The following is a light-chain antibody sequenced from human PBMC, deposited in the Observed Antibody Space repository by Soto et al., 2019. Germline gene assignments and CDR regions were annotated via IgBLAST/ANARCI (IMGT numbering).Light chain of an antibody. Sequence: QSVLPKPASVTGSPGQSITISCTGTSSDVGSYNLVSWYQRHPGKAPKLMIYEVSKRPSGVSNRFSGSKSGNTASLTISGLQAEDEADYYCCSYAGSSTVVFGGGTKVTVL. CDR3: CSYAGSSTVV. V-gene: IGLV2-23*02. J-gene: IGLJ2*01. CDR2: EVS. CDR1: SSDVGSYNL.